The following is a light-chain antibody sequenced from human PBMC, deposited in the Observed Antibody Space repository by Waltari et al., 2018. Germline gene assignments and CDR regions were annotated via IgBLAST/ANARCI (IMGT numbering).Light chain of an antibody. J-gene: IGLJ3*02. CDR3: SSYTSSSTLV. CDR2: DVS. CDR1: SSDVGGYHY. V-gene: IGLV2-14*01. Sequence: QSALTQPASVSGSPGQSSTISCTGTSSDVGGYHYVSWYQQHPGKAPNLIVYDVSKRPSGVSNRFSGSKSGNTASLTISGLQAEDEADYYCSSYTSSSTLVFGGGTKLTVL.